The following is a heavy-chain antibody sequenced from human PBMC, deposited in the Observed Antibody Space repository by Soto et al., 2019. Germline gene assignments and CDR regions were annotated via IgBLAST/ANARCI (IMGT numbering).Heavy chain of an antibody. CDR1: GGTFSSYA. J-gene: IGHJ6*02. CDR2: IIPIFGTA. V-gene: IGHV1-69*13. D-gene: IGHD3-10*01. CDR3: ARGSKYGSGSYYKYYYYYGMDV. Sequence: ASVKVSCKASGGTFSSYAISWVRQAPGQGLEWMGGIIPIFGTANYAQKFQGRVTITADESTSTAYIELSSLRSEDTAVYYCARGSKYGSGSYYKYYYYYGMDVWGQGTTVTVSS.